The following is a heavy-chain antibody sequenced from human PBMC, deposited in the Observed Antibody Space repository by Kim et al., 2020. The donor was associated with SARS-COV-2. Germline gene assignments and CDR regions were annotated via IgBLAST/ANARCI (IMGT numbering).Heavy chain of an antibody. CDR2: ISPSGGGT. CDR3: ARDLYPPYDILTGYIGMDV. Sequence: MGIISPSGGGTSYAQKFQGRVTMTRDTSTSTVYMELSSLRSEDTAVYYCARDLYPPYDILTGYIGMDVWGQGTTVTVSS. V-gene: IGHV1-46*01. D-gene: IGHD3-9*01. J-gene: IGHJ6*02.